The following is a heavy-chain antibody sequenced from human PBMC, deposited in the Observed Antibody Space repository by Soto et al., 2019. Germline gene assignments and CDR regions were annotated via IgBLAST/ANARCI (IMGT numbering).Heavy chain of an antibody. D-gene: IGHD3-9*01. Sequence: GGSLRLSCAASGFTFSSYAIHWVRQAPGKGLEWAAVISYDGSNKYYADSVKGRFTISRDNSKNTLYLQMNSLRAEDTAVYYCARDRGYDILTGPSHYYYYGMDVWGQGTTVTVSS. CDR2: ISYDGSNK. CDR1: GFTFSSYA. V-gene: IGHV3-30-3*01. J-gene: IGHJ6*02. CDR3: ARDRGYDILTGPSHYYYYGMDV.